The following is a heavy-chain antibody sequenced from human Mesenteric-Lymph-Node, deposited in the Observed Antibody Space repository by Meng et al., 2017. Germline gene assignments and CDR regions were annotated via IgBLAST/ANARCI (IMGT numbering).Heavy chain of an antibody. CDR1: GFTFNNYG. J-gene: IGHJ4*02. Sequence: GESLKISCAASGFTFNNYGMSWVRQATGKGLEWVSSISGNGGGTYYADSVKGRFTISRDNSKNTVYLQMSSLRAEDTAVYYCAKDRVIAAAGIYYFDYWGQGTLVTVSS. CDR2: ISGNGGGT. V-gene: IGHV3-23*01. CDR3: AKDRVIAAAGIYYFDY. D-gene: IGHD6-13*01.